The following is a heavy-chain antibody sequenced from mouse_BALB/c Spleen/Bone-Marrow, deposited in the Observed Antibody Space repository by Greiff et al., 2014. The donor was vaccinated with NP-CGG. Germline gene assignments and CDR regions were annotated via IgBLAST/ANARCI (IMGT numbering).Heavy chain of an antibody. J-gene: IGHJ1*01. CDR1: GFTFSSYT. CDR3: GRHGARREWYFDV. D-gene: IGHD2-12*01. Sequence: EVQRVESGGGLVQPGGSLKLSCAASGFTFSSYTMSWVRQTPEKRLEWVAYISNGGGSTYYPDTVKGRFTISRDNAKNTLYLQMSSLKSEDTAMYYCGRHGARREWYFDVWGAGTTVTVSP. CDR2: ISNGGGST. V-gene: IGHV5-12-2*01.